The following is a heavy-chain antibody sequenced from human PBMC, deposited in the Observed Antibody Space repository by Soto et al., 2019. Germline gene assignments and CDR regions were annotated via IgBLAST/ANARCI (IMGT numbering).Heavy chain of an antibody. CDR3: AKDLALYDFVWGSYRYLWDY. Sequence: GGSLRLSCAASGFTFSSYAMSWVRQAPGKGLEWVSAISGSGGSTYYADSVKGRFTISRDNSENTLYMQMNSVRDEDTAIYYCAKDLALYDFVWGSYRYLWDYWGQGTLVTVSS. CDR1: GFTFSSYA. V-gene: IGHV3-23*01. CDR2: ISGSGGST. J-gene: IGHJ4*02. D-gene: IGHD3-16*02.